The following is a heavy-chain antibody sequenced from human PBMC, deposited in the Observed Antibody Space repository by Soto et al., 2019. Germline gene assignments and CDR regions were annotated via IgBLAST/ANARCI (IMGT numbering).Heavy chain of an antibody. CDR1: GFNLRDQA. CDR3: AKTYTGG. CDR2: ISGMEDRT. Sequence: GGSLRLSCTASGFNLRDQALSWVRQAPGGGLEWVSGISGMEDRTNYADFVKGRFFISKDRAKNTLNLQMNGLRDDDTAVYYCAKTYTGGWGQGTQVTVSS. J-gene: IGHJ4*02. V-gene: IGHV3-23*01. D-gene: IGHD3-10*01.